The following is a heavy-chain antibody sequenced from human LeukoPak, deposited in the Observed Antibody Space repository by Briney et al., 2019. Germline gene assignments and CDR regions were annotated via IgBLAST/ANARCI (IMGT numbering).Heavy chain of an antibody. V-gene: IGHV1-18*01. J-gene: IGHJ4*02. CDR1: GYTFTSYG. D-gene: IGHD3/OR15-3a*01. CDR3: ARDTVGDLGLGPTIDC. Sequence: ASVKVSCKASGYTFTSYGTSWVRQAPGQGLEWMGWISAYNGNTNYAQKLQGRVTMTTDTSTSTAYMELRSLRSDDTAVYYCARDTVGDLGLGPTIDCWGQGTLVTVSS. CDR2: ISAYNGNT.